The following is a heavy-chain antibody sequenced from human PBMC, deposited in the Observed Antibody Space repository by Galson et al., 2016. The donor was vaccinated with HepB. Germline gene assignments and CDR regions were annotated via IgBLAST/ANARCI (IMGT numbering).Heavy chain of an antibody. Sequence: QSGAEVKKPGESLRISCKGSGYSFTTYWISWVRQMPGKGLEWMGRIHPHDSYTNYSPSFQGHVTISADKSISTAYLQWSSLKASDTAMYYCARFESGTNDDWDQGTQVTVSS. CDR3: ARFESGTNDD. J-gene: IGHJ4*02. CDR2: IHPHDSYT. D-gene: IGHD3-10*01. V-gene: IGHV5-10-1*01. CDR1: GYSFTTYW.